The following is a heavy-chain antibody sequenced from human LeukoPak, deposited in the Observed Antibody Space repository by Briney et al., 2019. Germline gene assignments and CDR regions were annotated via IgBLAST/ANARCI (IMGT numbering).Heavy chain of an antibody. Sequence: ASETLSLTCTVSGGSISSSSYYWGWIRQPPGKGLEWIGSIYYSGSTYYNPSLKSRVTISVDTSKNQFSLKLSSVTAADTAVYYCAIRRGITGTGNIWGQGTMVTVSS. CDR1: GGSISSSSYY. CDR2: IYYSGST. V-gene: IGHV4-39*01. J-gene: IGHJ3*02. D-gene: IGHD1-20*01. CDR3: AIRRGITGTGNI.